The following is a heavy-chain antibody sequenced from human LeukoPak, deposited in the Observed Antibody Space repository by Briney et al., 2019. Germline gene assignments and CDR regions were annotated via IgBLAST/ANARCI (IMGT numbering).Heavy chain of an antibody. CDR3: ARQHYYYDSSGPEYFQH. Sequence: GGSLRLSCAASGFTVSSNYMSWVRQAPGKGLGWGSVIYSGGSTYYADSVKGRCTISRDNSTNPLYLEMNSLRAEDTAVYYCARQHYYYDSSGPEYFQHWGQGTLVTVSS. J-gene: IGHJ1*01. V-gene: IGHV3-53*01. CDR1: GFTVSSNY. CDR2: IYSGGST. D-gene: IGHD3-22*01.